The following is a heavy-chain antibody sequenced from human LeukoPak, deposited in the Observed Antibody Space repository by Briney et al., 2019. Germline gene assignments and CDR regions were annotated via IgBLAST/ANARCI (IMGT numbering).Heavy chain of an antibody. V-gene: IGHV3-48*04. CDR1: GFTFSSYS. CDR2: ISSSSSTI. J-gene: IGHJ4*02. CDR3: ARETEYYDFWSGYYL. Sequence: PGGSLRLSCAASGFTFSSYSTNWVRQAPGKGLEWVSYISSSSSTIYYADSVKGRFTISRDNAKNSLYLQMNSLRAEDTAVYYCARETEYYDFWSGYYLWGQGTLVTVSS. D-gene: IGHD3-3*01.